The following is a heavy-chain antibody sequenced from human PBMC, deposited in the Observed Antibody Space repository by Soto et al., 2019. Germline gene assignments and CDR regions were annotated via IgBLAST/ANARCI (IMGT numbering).Heavy chain of an antibody. CDR2: ISAYNGNT. CDR3: ARVRAELGYCSGRSCLPYYNGMDV. D-gene: IGHD2-15*01. J-gene: IGHJ6*02. Sequence: QVQLVQSGLEVKKPGASVKVSCKAYGYIFTSYGISWVRQVPGQGLEWMGWISAYNGNTDYAQKVQDRVTMTTDTSTNTVYMEVRSLRSDDTAVYYCARVRAELGYCSGRSCLPYYNGMDVWGQGTTVTVSS. CDR1: GYIFTSYG. V-gene: IGHV1-18*01.